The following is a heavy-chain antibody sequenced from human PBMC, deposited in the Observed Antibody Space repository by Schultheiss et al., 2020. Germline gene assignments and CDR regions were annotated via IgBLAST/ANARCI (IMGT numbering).Heavy chain of an antibody. CDR2: ISYSGST. V-gene: IGHV4-59*08. CDR3: ARRVAMGSYGMDV. D-gene: IGHD5-18*01. J-gene: IGHJ6*02. CDR1: GGSISNYY. Sequence: SETLSLTCTVSGGSISNYYWSWIRQPPGKGLEWIGYISYSGSTYYNPSLKSRVTISVDTSKNQFSLKLSSVTAADTAVYYCARRVAMGSYGMDVWGQGTTVTVSS.